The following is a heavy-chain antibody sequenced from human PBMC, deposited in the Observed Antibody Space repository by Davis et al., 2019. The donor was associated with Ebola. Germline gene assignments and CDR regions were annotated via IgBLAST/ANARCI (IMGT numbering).Heavy chain of an antibody. CDR1: VITFSSYA. CDR2: ISGSGGST. CDR3: AKVGIVLMVYASYDY. Sequence: GESLKISCTASVITFSSYAMTWVRQAPGKGLEWVSAISGSGGSTYYADSVKGRFTISRDNSKKTMYLQMNSLRGEDTAVYYCAKVGIVLMVYASYDYWGQGTLVTVSS. D-gene: IGHD2-8*01. J-gene: IGHJ4*02. V-gene: IGHV3-23*01.